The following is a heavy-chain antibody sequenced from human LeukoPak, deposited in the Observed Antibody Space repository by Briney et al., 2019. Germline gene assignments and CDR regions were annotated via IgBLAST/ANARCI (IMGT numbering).Heavy chain of an antibody. Sequence: GGSLRLSCAAFGFTFSSYAMSWVRQAPGKGLEWVSAISGSGGSTYYADSVKGRFTISRENSKNTLYLQMNSLRAEDTAVYYCAKENDFWSGYSDFDYWGQGTLVTVSS. V-gene: IGHV3-23*01. CDR1: GFTFSSYA. CDR3: AKENDFWSGYSDFDY. D-gene: IGHD3-3*01. J-gene: IGHJ4*02. CDR2: ISGSGGST.